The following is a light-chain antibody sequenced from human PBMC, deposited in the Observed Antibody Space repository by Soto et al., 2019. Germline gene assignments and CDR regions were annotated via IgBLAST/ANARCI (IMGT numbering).Light chain of an antibody. V-gene: IGKV3-15*01. CDR1: QSVSSN. J-gene: IGKJ5*01. CDR2: GVS. CDR3: QQYSRAPIT. Sequence: EIVMTQSPATLSVSPGERATLSCRASQSVSSNLAWYQQKPGQAPRLLMFGVSTRAAAIPARFNGSGSGTEFTLTISRLEPEDSAVYYCQQYSRAPITFGQGTRLEIK.